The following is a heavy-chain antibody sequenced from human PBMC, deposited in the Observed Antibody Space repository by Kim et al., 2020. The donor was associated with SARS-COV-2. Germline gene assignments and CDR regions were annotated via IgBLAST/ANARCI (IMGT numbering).Heavy chain of an antibody. J-gene: IGHJ3*01. CDR1: GGSFSSYS. CDR3: ARYPAF. Sequence: SVKVSCKASGGSFSSYSFSWVRQAPGLGLEWMGATIPMFGTAKYAQKFQGTVTITADEGTNTVFLELTSLTSDDTAVYYCARYPAF. V-gene: IGHV1-69*13. CDR2: TIPMFGTA.